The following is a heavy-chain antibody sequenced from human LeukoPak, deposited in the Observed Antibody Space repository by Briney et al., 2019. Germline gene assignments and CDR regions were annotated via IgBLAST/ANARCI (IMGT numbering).Heavy chain of an antibody. CDR3: AREGCTGTSCYTLSWFDP. D-gene: IGHD2-2*02. CDR1: GFTFSDYY. CDR2: ISSSASTI. J-gene: IGHJ5*02. V-gene: IGHV3-11*01. Sequence: GGSLRLSCAASGFTFSDYYMSWIRQAPGKGLECISYISSSASTIYYADSVKGRFTISRDNAKNSLYLQMNSLRDEDTAVYYCAREGCTGTSCYTLSWFDPWGQGTLVTVSS.